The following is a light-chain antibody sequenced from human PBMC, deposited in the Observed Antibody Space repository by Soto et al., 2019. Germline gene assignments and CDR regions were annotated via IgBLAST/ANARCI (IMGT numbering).Light chain of an antibody. CDR3: SSYTSYTTLWV. Sequence: QSALTQPASVSWSPGQSLTISCTGTDSDIGNYNYVSWYQQHPGKAPKLMIYGVTNRPSGVSDRFSGSKSGNAASLTISGLQAEDEADYYCSSYTSYTTLWVFGGGTKLTVL. CDR2: GVT. V-gene: IGLV2-14*01. J-gene: IGLJ3*02. CDR1: DSDIGNYNY.